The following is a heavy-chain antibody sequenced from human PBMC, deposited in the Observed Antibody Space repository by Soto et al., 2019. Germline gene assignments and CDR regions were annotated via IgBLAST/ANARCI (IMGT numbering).Heavy chain of an antibody. J-gene: IGHJ5*02. V-gene: IGHV1-2*02. CDR1: GYTFTGYY. CDR3: VRDLHYYDSSTNWFDP. CDR2: INPNSGGT. D-gene: IGHD3-22*01. Sequence: ASVKVSCKASGYTFTGYYMHWVRQAPGQGLEWMGWINPNSGGTNYAQKFQGRVTMTRDTSISTAYMELSRLRSDDTAVYYCVRDLHYYDSSTNWFDPWGQGTLVTVSS.